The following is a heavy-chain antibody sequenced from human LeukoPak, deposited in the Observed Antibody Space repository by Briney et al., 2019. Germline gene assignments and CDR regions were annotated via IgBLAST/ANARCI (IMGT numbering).Heavy chain of an antibody. CDR1: GYSFTNYW. CDR3: ARCRYYGSGSNAFDI. J-gene: IGHJ3*02. Sequence: GESLKISCKGSGYSFTNYWIGWVRQMPGKRLEWMGIIYPSDSDTRYSPSFQGQVTISVDKSISTAYLQWSSLKASDTAMYYCARCRYYGSGSNAFDIWGQGTMVTVSS. D-gene: IGHD3-10*01. V-gene: IGHV5-51*01. CDR2: IYPSDSDT.